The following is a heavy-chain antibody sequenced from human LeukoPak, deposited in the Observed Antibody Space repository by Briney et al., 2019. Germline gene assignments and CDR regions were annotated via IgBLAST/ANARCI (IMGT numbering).Heavy chain of an antibody. D-gene: IGHD1-7*01. J-gene: IGHJ5*02. Sequence: ASVKVSCKASGYTFSNFDMNWVRQAPGQGLEWMGWMNPVSGDAGSAQKFQGRVTLTRNTSISTAYMELSSLRSEDTAVYYCAAGSFLVRSGTTVPGVGWLDPWGQGTLVTVSS. CDR3: AAGSFLVRSGTTVPGVGWLDP. V-gene: IGHV1-8*01. CDR2: MNPVSGDA. CDR1: GYTFSNFD.